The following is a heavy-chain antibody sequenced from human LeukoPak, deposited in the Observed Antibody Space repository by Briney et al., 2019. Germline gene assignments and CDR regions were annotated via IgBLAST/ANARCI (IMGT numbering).Heavy chain of an antibody. V-gene: IGHV4-39*01. J-gene: IGHJ4*02. CDR3: ARLSMHTFGGARSGFDY. CDR2: MYYTGST. D-gene: IGHD3-16*01. CDR1: GGSITSSTYY. Sequence: SETLSLTCTVSGGSITSSTYYWGWVRQPPGKGLEWIGHMYYTGSTYHNPSLRSRVTTSVDTSKKQFSLKLTSVTAADTAVYYCARLSMHTFGGARSGFDYWGQGTLVTVSS.